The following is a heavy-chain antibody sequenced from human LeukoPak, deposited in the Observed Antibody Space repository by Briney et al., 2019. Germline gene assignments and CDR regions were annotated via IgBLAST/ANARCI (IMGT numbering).Heavy chain of an antibody. CDR3: ATYIVGPTLDY. Sequence: QPGGSLRLSCAVSGITFRSYEMNWVRQAPGKGLEWVSYISGSGGTIYYADSVKGRFTISRDNARNSFYLQLDSLRAEETALYYCATYIVGPTLDYWGQGALVTVSS. CDR1: GITFRSYE. D-gene: IGHD1-26*01. CDR2: ISGSGGTI. J-gene: IGHJ4*02. V-gene: IGHV3-48*03.